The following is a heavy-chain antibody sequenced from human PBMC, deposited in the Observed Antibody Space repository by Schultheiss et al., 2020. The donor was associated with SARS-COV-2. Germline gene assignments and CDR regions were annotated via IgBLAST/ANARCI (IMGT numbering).Heavy chain of an antibody. CDR1: GGSISSGGYY. J-gene: IGHJ6*02. CDR3: AREYCSSTSCYRNYYYGMDV. D-gene: IGHD2-2*02. Sequence: SETLSLTCTVSGGSISSGGYYWSWIRQHPGKGLEWIGYIYYSGSTYYNPSLKSRVTISVDTSKNQFSLWLSSVTAADTAVYYCAREYCSSTSCYRNYYYGMDVWGQGTTVTVSS. CDR2: IYYSGST. V-gene: IGHV4-31*03.